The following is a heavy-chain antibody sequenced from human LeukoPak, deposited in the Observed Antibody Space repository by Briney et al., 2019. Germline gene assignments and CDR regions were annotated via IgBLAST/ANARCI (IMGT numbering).Heavy chain of an antibody. D-gene: IGHD6-13*01. J-gene: IGHJ4*02. V-gene: IGHV3-23*05. Sequence: GGSLRLSCAASGFTFSDYGMSWVRQAPGKGLEWVSFIYSGGSTHYSDSVKGRFTISRDNSKNTLYLQMNSLRAEDTAVYYCVRNGYSSSWELDYWGQGTLVTVSS. CDR2: IYSGGST. CDR3: VRNGYSSSWELDY. CDR1: GFTFSDYG.